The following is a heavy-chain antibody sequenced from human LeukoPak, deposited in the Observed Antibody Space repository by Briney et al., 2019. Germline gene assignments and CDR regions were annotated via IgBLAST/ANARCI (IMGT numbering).Heavy chain of an antibody. Sequence: GGSLRLSCAAPGFIFNNYWISWVRQAPGKGLGWVANVKQGGSERYYVDSVKGRFTISRDSAKNSLYLQMNSLRAEDTAVYYCARDLYGYYAFHYWGQGTLVTVSS. D-gene: IGHD3-16*01. CDR1: GFIFNNYW. CDR2: VKQGGSER. J-gene: IGHJ4*02. V-gene: IGHV3-7*01. CDR3: ARDLYGYYAFHY.